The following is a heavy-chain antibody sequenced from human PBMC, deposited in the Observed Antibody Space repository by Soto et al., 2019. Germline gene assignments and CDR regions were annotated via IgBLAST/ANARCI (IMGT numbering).Heavy chain of an antibody. V-gene: IGHV4-4*02. D-gene: IGHD1-1*01. CDR2: VHISGHS. CDR1: GGSVRAPDW. CDR3: ARVRQGCSANNCYFDP. J-gene: IGHJ5*01. Sequence: SETLSLTCTLSGGSVRAPDWWNWVRQSPDKGLEWIAEVHISGHSNYNPSLRSRVSVSIDSSKNQFYLNLNSVTAADTAIYYCARVRQGCSANNCYFDPWGQGTRVTVPQ.